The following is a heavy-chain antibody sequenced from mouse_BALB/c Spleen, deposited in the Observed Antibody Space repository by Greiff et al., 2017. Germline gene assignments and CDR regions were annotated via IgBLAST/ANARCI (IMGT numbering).Heavy chain of an antibody. D-gene: IGHD1-1*01. CDR2: INPSNGRT. J-gene: IGHJ1*01. Sequence: QVQLQQPGAELVKPGASVKLSCKASGYTFTSYWMHWVKQRPGQGLEWIGEINPSNGRTNYNEKFKSKATLTVDKSSSTAYMQLSSLTSEDSAVFYCERLYSGSTRYFDVGGAGTAATVPS. CDR3: ERLYSGSTRYFDV. CDR1: GYTFTSYW. V-gene: IGHV1S81*02.